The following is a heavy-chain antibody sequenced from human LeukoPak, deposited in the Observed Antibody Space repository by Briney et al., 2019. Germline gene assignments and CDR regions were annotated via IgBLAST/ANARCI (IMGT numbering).Heavy chain of an antibody. CDR3: AKDVSPYYYDSSGYLSY. D-gene: IGHD3-22*01. J-gene: IGHJ4*02. CDR1: GFTFSSYG. Sequence: GGSLRLSCAASGFTFSSYGMSWVRQAPGKGLGWVSAISGSGGSTYYADSVKGRFTISRDNSKNTLYLQMNSLRAEDTAVYYCAKDVSPYYYDSSGYLSYWGQGTLVTVSS. V-gene: IGHV3-23*01. CDR2: ISGSGGST.